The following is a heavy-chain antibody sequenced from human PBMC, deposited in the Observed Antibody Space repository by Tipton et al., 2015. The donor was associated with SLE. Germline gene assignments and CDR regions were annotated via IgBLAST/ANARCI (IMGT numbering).Heavy chain of an antibody. V-gene: IGHV3-11*05. CDR3: ARDKGDYVWGSYRPDAFDI. CDR2: ISSSSSYT. J-gene: IGHJ3*02. D-gene: IGHD3-16*02. CDR1: GFTFSDYY. Sequence: SLRLSCAASGFTFSDYYMSWIRQAPGKGLEWVSYISSSSSYTNYADSVKGRFTISRDNAKNSLYLQMNSLRAEDTAVYYCARDKGDYVWGSYRPDAFDIWGQGTMVTVS.